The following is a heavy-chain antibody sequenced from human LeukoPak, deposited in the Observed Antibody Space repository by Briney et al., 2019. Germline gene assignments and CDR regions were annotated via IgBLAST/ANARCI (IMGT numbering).Heavy chain of an antibody. Sequence: SQTLSLTCAVSGGSISSGGYSWSWIRQPPGKGLEWIGYIYHSGSTYYNPSLKSRVTISVDRSKNQFSLKLSSVTAADTAVYYCARVGITIFGHAAFDIWGQGTMVTVSS. J-gene: IGHJ3*02. CDR2: IYHSGST. CDR3: ARVGITIFGHAAFDI. V-gene: IGHV4-30-2*01. CDR1: GGSISSGGYS. D-gene: IGHD3-10*02.